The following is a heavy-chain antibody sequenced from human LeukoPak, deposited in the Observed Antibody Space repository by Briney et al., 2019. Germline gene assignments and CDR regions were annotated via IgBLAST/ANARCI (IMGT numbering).Heavy chain of an antibody. J-gene: IGHJ3*02. D-gene: IGHD3-16*01. Sequence: SETLSFTCTVSGYSISSGSYWGWIRQPPGKGLEWIASIYHSGDTQYNPSLKSRVTISVDTSKSQFSLKLNSVTAADTAVYYCARDLGVGYFVLGAFDIWGQGTMVTVSS. CDR2: IYHSGDT. V-gene: IGHV4-38-2*02. CDR3: ARDLGVGYFVLGAFDI. CDR1: GYSISSGSY.